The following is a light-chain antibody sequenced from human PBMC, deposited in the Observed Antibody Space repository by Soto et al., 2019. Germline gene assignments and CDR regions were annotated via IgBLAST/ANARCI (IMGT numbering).Light chain of an antibody. CDR1: HSVDSN. V-gene: IGKV3D-15*01. CDR3: QQYDKWPLT. CDR2: GAS. Sequence: EIVMTQSPGTPSVSTGQGATLSCRASHSVDSNLAWYQQKPGQAPRLLIFGASTRPTGIPDRFSGSGSGTEFTLTISSLQSEDFAVYYCQQYDKWPLTFGGGTKVDIK. J-gene: IGKJ4*01.